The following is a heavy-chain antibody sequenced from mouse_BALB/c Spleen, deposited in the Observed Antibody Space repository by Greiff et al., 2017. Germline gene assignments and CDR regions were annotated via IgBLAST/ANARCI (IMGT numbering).Heavy chain of an antibody. J-gene: IGHJ3*01. CDR1: GFTFTDYY. Sequence: EVKLVESGGGLVQPGGSLRLSCATSGFTFTDYYMSWVRQPPGKALEWLGFIRNKANGYTTEYSASVKGRFTISRDNSQSILYLQMNTLRAEDSATYYCARDSNGFAYWGQGTLVTVSA. CDR2: IRNKANGYTT. V-gene: IGHV7-3*02. CDR3: ARDSNGFAY.